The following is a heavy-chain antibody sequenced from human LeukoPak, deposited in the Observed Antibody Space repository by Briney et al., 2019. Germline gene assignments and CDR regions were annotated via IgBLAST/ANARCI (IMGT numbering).Heavy chain of an antibody. CDR3: AKGYGTPKYSSSWFYFDY. J-gene: IGHJ4*02. D-gene: IGHD6-13*01. CDR2: ISGSGGST. Sequence: GGSLRLSCAASGFTFSSYAMSWVRQAPGKGLEWVSAISGSGGSTYYADSVKGRFAISRDNSKSTLYLQMNSLRAEDTAVYYCAKGYGTPKYSSSWFYFDYWGQGTLVTVSS. CDR1: GFTFSSYA. V-gene: IGHV3-23*01.